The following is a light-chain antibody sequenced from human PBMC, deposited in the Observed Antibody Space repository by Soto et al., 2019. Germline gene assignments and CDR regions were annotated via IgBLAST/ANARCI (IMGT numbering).Light chain of an antibody. J-gene: IGKJ1*01. V-gene: IGKV1-17*01. CDR1: QAIRND. CDR2: GSS. CDR3: QELNSYPRT. Sequence: DIQMTQSPSSLSASLGDRVTITCRASQAIRNDLAWYQQKPGRAPKRLIYGSSSLQSGVPSRFSGSGSGTEFTLTISRLQPEDFATYYCQELNSYPRTFGQGTKVDIK.